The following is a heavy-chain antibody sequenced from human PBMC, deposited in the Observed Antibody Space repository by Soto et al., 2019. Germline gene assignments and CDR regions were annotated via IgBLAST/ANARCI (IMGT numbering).Heavy chain of an antibody. Sequence: SETLSLTCAVYGGSFSGYYWGWIRQPPGKGLEWIGSIYNSATTYYNPSLKPRVTISADTSRNQFSLNLRSVTAADTAMYFCGRVVIAATSHPDFDYWGQGALVTVSS. J-gene: IGHJ4*02. CDR3: GRVVIAATSHPDFDY. D-gene: IGHD2-15*01. V-gene: IGHV4-34*01. CDR2: IYNSATT. CDR1: GGSFSGYY.